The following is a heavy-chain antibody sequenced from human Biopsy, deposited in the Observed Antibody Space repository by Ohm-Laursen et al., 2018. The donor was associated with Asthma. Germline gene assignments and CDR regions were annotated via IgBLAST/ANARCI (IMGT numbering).Heavy chain of an antibody. J-gene: IGHJ4*02. CDR2: ISYTGNT. D-gene: IGHD2-15*01. CDR1: GGSMSSSSYS. CDR3: AGFCSGGNCPDH. V-gene: IGHV4-39*07. Sequence: TLSLTCTVSGGSMSSSSYSWGWIRQPPGKGLEWIGSISYTGNTDIPSLRSRVTISVDTSKKQISLRLSSVIAADTAVYYCAGFCSGGNCPDHWGQGTLVTVSS.